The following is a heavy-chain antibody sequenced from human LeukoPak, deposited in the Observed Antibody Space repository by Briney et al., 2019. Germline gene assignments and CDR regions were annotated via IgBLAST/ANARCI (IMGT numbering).Heavy chain of an antibody. CDR2: INHSGST. V-gene: IGHV4-34*01. D-gene: IGHD3-16*02. CDR3: ARQSPRNYDYVWGSYRLSYYFDY. Sequence: SETLSLTCAVYGGSFSGYYWSWIRQPPGKGLEWIGEINHSGSTNYNPSLKSRVTISVDTSKNQFSLKLSSVTAADTAVYYCARQSPRNYDYVWGSYRLSYYFDYWGQGTLVTVSS. CDR1: GGSFSGYY. J-gene: IGHJ4*02.